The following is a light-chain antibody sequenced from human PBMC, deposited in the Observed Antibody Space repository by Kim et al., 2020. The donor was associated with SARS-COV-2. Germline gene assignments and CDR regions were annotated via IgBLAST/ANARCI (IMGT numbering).Light chain of an antibody. V-gene: IGLV2-14*03. Sequence: QSALTQPASVSGSPGQSITISCTGTSSDVGGDNSVSWYQQHPDKAPQLMIFHVNNRFSGSKSGNTASLTISGLQAEDEADYYCSSFSTSNIPVVFGGGTKATVL. CDR3: SSFSTSNIPVV. CDR1: SSDVGGDNS. CDR2: HV. J-gene: IGLJ2*01.